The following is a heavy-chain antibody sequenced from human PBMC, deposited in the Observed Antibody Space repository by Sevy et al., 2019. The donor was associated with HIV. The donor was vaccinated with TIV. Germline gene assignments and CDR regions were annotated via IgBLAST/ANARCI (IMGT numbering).Heavy chain of an antibody. CDR2: IYSDSNT. D-gene: IGHD3-3*01. V-gene: IGHV3-53*01. Sequence: QLGGSLRLSCAASGFTVSSNYMSWVRQAPGKGLEWVSVIYSDSNTYYADSVKGRFTISRDNSKNTLYLQMKSLRAEDTAVYYCAKGLILEWSWYGMDVWGQGTTVTVSS. CDR3: AKGLILEWSWYGMDV. CDR1: GFTVSSNY. J-gene: IGHJ6*02.